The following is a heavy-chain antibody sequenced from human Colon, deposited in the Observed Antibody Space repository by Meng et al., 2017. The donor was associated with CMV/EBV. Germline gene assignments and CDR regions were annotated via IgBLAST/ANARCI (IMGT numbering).Heavy chain of an antibody. CDR3: ARHVRPYGMDV. D-gene: IGHD3-10*02. CDR1: GYTFTNYW. Sequence: KVSCKGSGYTFTNYWIAWVRQMPGKGLEWTGIIYPGDSDTRYSPSFQGQVTISADKSISTAYLQWSSLKASDTAMYYCARHVRPYGMDVWGQGTTVTVSS. V-gene: IGHV5-51*01. CDR2: IYPGDSDT. J-gene: IGHJ6*02.